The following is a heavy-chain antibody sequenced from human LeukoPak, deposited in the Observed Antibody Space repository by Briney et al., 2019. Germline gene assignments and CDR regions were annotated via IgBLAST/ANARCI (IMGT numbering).Heavy chain of an antibody. CDR1: GGSISSYY. V-gene: IGHV4-59*01. J-gene: IGHJ4*02. Sequence: KPSETLSLTCTVSGGSISSYYWSWIRQPPGKGLEWIGYIYYSGSTNYNPSLKSRVTISVDTSKNQFSLKLSSVTAADTAVYYCAREYGPAAIVDYWGQGTLVTVSS. CDR3: AREYGPAAIVDY. CDR2: IYYSGST. D-gene: IGHD2-2*01.